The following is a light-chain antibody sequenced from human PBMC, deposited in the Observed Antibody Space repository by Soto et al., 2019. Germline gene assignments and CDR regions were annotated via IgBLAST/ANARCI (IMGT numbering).Light chain of an antibody. V-gene: IGKV3-11*01. CDR2: DGS. Sequence: EIVLTQSPATLSVSPGERVTPSCRASQNLHSFLNWYQQRPGQAPRPLIYDGSKRAAGVPDRISGDGSGTDYTLTISSLEPEDFAVYYCQQRTRWPMTFGQGTRLEIK. CDR1: QNLHSF. CDR3: QQRTRWPMT. J-gene: IGKJ5*01.